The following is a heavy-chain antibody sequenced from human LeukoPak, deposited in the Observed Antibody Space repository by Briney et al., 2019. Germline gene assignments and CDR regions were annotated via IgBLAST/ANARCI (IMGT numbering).Heavy chain of an antibody. CDR3: ARVLRGGSGWYLDY. V-gene: IGHV3-53*04. CDR1: GLTVSSNY. Sequence: QPGGSLRLSCAASGLTVSSNYMSWVRQAPGKGLEWVSVIYSGGSTCYADSVKGRFTISRHNSKNTLYLQMNSLRAEDTAVYYCARVLRGGSGWYLDYWGQGTLVTVSS. D-gene: IGHD6-19*01. CDR2: IYSGGST. J-gene: IGHJ4*02.